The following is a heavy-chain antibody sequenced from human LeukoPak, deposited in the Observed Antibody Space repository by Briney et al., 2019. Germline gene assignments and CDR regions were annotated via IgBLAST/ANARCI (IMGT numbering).Heavy chain of an antibody. D-gene: IGHD5-24*01. CDR1: GGSVSSSNYY. CDR3: ARDDGYNYDNRFDP. J-gene: IGHJ5*02. V-gene: IGHV4-39*07. CDR2: IYYSGST. Sequence: SETLSLTCTVSGGSVSSSNYYWDWIRQPPGKGLEWIGSIYYSGSTYYNPSLKSRVTMSVDMSKNQFSLKLSSVTAADTAVYYCARDDGYNYDNRFDPWGQGTPVTVSS.